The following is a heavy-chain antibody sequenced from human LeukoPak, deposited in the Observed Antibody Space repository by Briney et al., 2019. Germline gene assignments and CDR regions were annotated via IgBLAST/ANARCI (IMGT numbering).Heavy chain of an antibody. CDR3: ARGLAQFGNPLDL. J-gene: IGHJ4*02. D-gene: IGHD1-14*01. CDR2: ISYDGSEK. Sequence: AGGSLRLSCAASGFRFDDYAMHWVRQAPGKGLEWVAVISYDGSEKIYADSMRGRFTISRDNTKDTLSLQIKSLRIDDTAVYYCARGLAQFGNPLDLWGQGTLVTVSS. CDR1: GFRFDDYA. V-gene: IGHV3-30*04.